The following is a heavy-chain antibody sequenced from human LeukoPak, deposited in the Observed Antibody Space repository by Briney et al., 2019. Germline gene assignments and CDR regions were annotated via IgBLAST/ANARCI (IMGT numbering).Heavy chain of an antibody. J-gene: IGHJ4*02. D-gene: IGHD5-12*01. CDR3: ARGGGYASPIGY. V-gene: IGHV4-59*01. CDR1: GGSISTYY. Sequence: SETLSLTWTLSGGSISTYYWSWIRQPPGKGLEWIGYIYHSGSTNYNPSLKSRVTISVDASKNQFSLKLSSVTAADTAVYYCARGGGYASPIGYWGQGALVTVSS. CDR2: IYHSGST.